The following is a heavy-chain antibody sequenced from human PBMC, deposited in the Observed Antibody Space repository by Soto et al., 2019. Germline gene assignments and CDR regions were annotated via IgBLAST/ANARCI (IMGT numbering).Heavy chain of an antibody. D-gene: IGHD3-3*01. CDR1: GGSFSGYY. CDR2: INHSGST. CDR3: ARIRKKFWSGYYYFDY. V-gene: IGHV4-34*01. Sequence: QVQLQQWGAGLLKPSETLSLTCAVYGGSFSGYYWSWIRQPPGKGLEWIGEINHSGSTNYNPSLKRRVTISVDTSKNQFSLKLSSVTAADTAVYYCARIRKKFWSGYYYFDYWGQGTLVTVSS. J-gene: IGHJ4*02.